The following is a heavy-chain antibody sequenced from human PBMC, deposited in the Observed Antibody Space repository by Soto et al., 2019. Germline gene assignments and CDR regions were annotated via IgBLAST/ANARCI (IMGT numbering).Heavy chain of an antibody. D-gene: IGHD5-18*01. CDR2: ISFDGSTT. J-gene: IGHJ4*02. V-gene: IGHV3-74*01. CDR3: ARGGAHTAMANEY. Sequence: GGSLRLSCAASGFTFSSYWMHWVRQASGKGLVWVSRISFDGSTTTYADSVKGRFTISRDNAKNTLYLQMNSLRAEDTAVYYCARGGAHTAMANEYWGQGALVTVSS. CDR1: GFTFSSYW.